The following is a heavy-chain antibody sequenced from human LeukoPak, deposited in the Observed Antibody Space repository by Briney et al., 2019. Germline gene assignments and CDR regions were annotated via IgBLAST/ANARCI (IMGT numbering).Heavy chain of an antibody. V-gene: IGHV3-48*03. Sequence: GGSLRLSCAASGFTFSSYEMNWVRQAPGKGLEWVSYISSSGSTIYYADSVKGRFTISRDNAKNSLYLQMNSLRAEDTAVYYCARELSLFYYGSGSYYNLCGQGTLVTVSS. D-gene: IGHD3-10*01. CDR2: ISSSGSTI. CDR1: GFTFSSYE. J-gene: IGHJ5*02. CDR3: ARELSLFYYGSGSYYNL.